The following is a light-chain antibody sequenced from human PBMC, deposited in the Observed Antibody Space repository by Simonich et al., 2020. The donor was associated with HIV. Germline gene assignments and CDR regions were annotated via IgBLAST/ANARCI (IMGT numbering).Light chain of an antibody. Sequence: DIVMTQSPDSLAVSLGERATINCKSSGSVFNSSNKKNYLAWYQQKPGHPPNLRIYWASTRESGVPDRFSASGSGTDFTLTISSLQAEDVAIYYCQQYYSTPPTFGQGTKVEIK. CDR3: QQYYSTPPT. CDR1: GSVFNSSNKKNY. V-gene: IGKV4-1*01. J-gene: IGKJ1*01. CDR2: WAS.